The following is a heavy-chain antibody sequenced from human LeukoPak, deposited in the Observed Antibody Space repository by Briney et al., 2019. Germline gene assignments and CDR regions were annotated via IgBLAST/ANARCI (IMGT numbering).Heavy chain of an antibody. CDR1: GFTFSSYS. J-gene: IGHJ4*02. Sequence: PGGSLRLSCAASGFTFSSYSMNWVRQAPGKGLEWVSSISSSSSYIYYADSVKGRFTISRDNAKNSLYLQMNSLRAEDTAVYYCARCESGYGAPLNFDYWGQGTLVTVSS. CDR2: ISSSSSYI. V-gene: IGHV3-21*01. CDR3: ARCESGYGAPLNFDY. D-gene: IGHD5-12*01.